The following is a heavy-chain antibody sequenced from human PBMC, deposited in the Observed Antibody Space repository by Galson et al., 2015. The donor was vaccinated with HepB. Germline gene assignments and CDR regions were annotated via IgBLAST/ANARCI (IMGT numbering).Heavy chain of an antibody. CDR1: GYTFIGSY. V-gene: IGHV1-2*06. CDR2: INPNSGDT. Sequence: SVKVSCKAFGYTFIGSYMNWVRQAPGQGLEWMGRINPNSGDTNYAEKFQGRVTVTRDTSISTAYMELSRLRSDDTALYYCAKGGRVVVRGADPPWYLDSWGQGTLVTVSS. J-gene: IGHJ4*02. CDR3: AKGGRVVVRGADPPWYLDS. D-gene: IGHD2-15*01.